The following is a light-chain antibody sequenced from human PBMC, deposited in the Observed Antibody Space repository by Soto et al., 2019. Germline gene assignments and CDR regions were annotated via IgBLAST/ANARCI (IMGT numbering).Light chain of an antibody. CDR1: QSVSSSY. CDR3: QQYDNSPYI. J-gene: IGKJ2*01. CDR2: AAS. V-gene: IGKV3-20*01. Sequence: EIVLTQSPGTLSLSPGERATLSCRASQSVSSSYLAWYQQKPGQAPRLLIYAASSRATGIPDRFSGSGSGTDFTLTISRLEPEDCAVDYCQQYDNSPYIFGQGTKLEIK.